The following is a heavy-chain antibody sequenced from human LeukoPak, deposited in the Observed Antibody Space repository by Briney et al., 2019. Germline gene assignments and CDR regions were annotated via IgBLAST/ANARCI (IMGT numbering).Heavy chain of an antibody. CDR2: ISGSGGST. V-gene: IGHV3-23*01. Sequence: GGSLRLSCAASGFTFSSYAMRWVRQAPGKGLEWVSAISGSGGSTYYADSVKGRFTISRDNSKNTLYLQMNSLRAEDTAVYYCAKDLVQWLVQYYFDYWGQGTLVTVSS. CDR1: GFTFSSYA. J-gene: IGHJ4*02. CDR3: AKDLVQWLVQYYFDY. D-gene: IGHD6-19*01.